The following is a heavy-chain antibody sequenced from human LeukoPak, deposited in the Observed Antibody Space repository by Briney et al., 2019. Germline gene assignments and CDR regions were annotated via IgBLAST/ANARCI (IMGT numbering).Heavy chain of an antibody. V-gene: IGHV4-61*02. J-gene: IGHJ4*02. CDR1: GGSISSGDYY. Sequence: SETLSLTCTVSGGSISSGDYYWNWIRQPAGKGLEWIGRIYTSGSTNYNPSLKSRVTISVDTSKNQFSLRLSSVTAADTAVYYCAKDSGAVEDTGVGFDYWGQGTLVTVSS. CDR2: IYTSGST. CDR3: AKDSGAVEDTGVGFDY. D-gene: IGHD2-8*02.